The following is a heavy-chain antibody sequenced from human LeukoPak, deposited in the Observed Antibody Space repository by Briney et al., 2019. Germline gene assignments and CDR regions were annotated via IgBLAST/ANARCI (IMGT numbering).Heavy chain of an antibody. D-gene: IGHD6-19*01. CDR2: IYHSGST. J-gene: IGHJ6*02. CDR3: ARLRSLAVAGTYYYYYYGMDV. CDR1: GASISSGGYY. Sequence: PSQTLSLTCTVSGASISSGGYYWSWIRQPPGKGLEWIGYIYHSGSTYYNPSLKSRVTISVDTSKNQFSLKLSSVTAADTAVYYCARLRSLAVAGTYYYYYYGMDVWGQGTTVTVSS. V-gene: IGHV4-30-2*01.